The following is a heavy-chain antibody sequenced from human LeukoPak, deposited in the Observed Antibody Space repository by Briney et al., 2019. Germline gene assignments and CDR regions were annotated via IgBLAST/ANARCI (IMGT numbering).Heavy chain of an antibody. J-gene: IGHJ4*02. D-gene: IGHD3-22*01. CDR1: GFTFSSCS. Sequence: GGSLRLSCAASGFTFSSCSMNWVRQAPGKGLEWVSSISGSSSSIYYADSVKGRFTVSRDNSKSTVYLQMNDLRGEDTAVYYCTKAKGQSWLFSHYWGRGTLVTVSS. V-gene: IGHV3-21*01. CDR2: ISGSSSSI. CDR3: TKAKGQSWLFSHY.